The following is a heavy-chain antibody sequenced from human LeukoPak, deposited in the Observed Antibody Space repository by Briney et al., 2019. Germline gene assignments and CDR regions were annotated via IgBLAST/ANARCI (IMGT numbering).Heavy chain of an antibody. CDR3: ARAIYDCVWGSYRLLIWFDH. V-gene: IGHV4-59*01. Sequence: SETLSLTCTVSGGSLSSYYWSWIRQPPGKGLEWIGYIYYSGSTNYNPSLKSRVTISVDTSKNQFSLKLSSVTAADTAVYYCARAIYDCVWGSYRLLIWFDHWGQGTLVTVSS. D-gene: IGHD3-16*02. J-gene: IGHJ5*02. CDR1: GGSLSSYY. CDR2: IYYSGST.